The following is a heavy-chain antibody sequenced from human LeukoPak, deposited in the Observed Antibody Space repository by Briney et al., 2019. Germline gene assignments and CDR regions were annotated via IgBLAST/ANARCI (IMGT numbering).Heavy chain of an antibody. J-gene: IGHJ4*02. CDR1: GFTFSSYG. Sequence: GGSLRLSCAASGFTFSSYGMHWVRQAPGKGLEWVAVISYDGSNKYYADSVKGRFTISRDNSKNTLYLQMNSLRAEDTAVYYCARDLASPLYDFWSGTQDYWGQGTLVTV. V-gene: IGHV3-30*03. CDR3: ARDLASPLYDFWSGTQDY. CDR2: ISYDGSNK. D-gene: IGHD3-3*01.